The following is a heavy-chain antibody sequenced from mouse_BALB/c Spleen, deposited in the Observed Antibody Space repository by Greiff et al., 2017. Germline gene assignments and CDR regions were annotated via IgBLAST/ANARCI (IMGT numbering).Heavy chain of an antibody. V-gene: IGHV1-12*01. Sequence: QVQLQQPGAELVKPGASVKMSCKASGYTFTSYNMHWVKQTPGQGLEWIGAIYPGNGDTSYNQKFKGKATLTADKSSSTAYMQLSSLTSEDSAVYDCARDYDYDPFAYWGQGTLVTVSA. CDR3: ARDYDYDPFAY. CDR1: GYTFTSYN. D-gene: IGHD2-4*01. J-gene: IGHJ3*01. CDR2: IYPGNGDT.